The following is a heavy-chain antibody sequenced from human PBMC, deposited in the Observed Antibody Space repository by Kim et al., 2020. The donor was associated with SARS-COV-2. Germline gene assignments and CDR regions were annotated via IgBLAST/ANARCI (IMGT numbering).Heavy chain of an antibody. Sequence: GESLKISCKGSGYSFTSYWIAWVRQMPGKGLEWMGIIYPGDSDTRYSPSFQGQVTISADRSISSAYLQWSSLKASDTAMYYCARLRGSSGWPVDYWGQGTLVTVSS. V-gene: IGHV5-51*01. CDR3: ARLRGSSGWPVDY. CDR1: GYSFTSYW. CDR2: IYPGDSDT. J-gene: IGHJ4*02. D-gene: IGHD6-19*01.